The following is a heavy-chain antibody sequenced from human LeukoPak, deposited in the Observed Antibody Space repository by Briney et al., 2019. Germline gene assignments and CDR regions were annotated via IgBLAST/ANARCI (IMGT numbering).Heavy chain of an antibody. Sequence: GGSLRLSCAASGFTFSSYAMNWVRQAPGKGLEWVSCISSSSSYIYYADSVKGRFTISRDNAKNSLYLQMNSLRAEDTAVYYCARAHNWKYGSFDFWGQGTLVTVSS. J-gene: IGHJ4*02. CDR3: ARAHNWKYGSFDF. CDR2: ISSSSSYI. D-gene: IGHD1-7*01. CDR1: GFTFSSYA. V-gene: IGHV3-21*01.